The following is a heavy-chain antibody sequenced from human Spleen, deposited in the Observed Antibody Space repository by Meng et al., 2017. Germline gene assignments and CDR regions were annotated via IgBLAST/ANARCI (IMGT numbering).Heavy chain of an antibody. CDR3: ATSHVSSWRRNDY. J-gene: IGHJ4*02. Sequence: GSLRLSCTVTGDSISGNYRSWIRQPPGKGLEWIAYMYYTGTTNYNPSLKSRVTISLDTSKNQFSLKLTSVTAIDTAVYYCATSHVSSWRRNDYWGQGTLVTVSS. V-gene: IGHV4-59*01. CDR1: GDSISGNY. D-gene: IGHD6-13*01. CDR2: MYYTGTT.